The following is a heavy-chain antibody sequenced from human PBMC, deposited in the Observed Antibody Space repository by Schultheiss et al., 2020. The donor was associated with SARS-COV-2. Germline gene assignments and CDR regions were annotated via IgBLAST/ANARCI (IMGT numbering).Heavy chain of an antibody. CDR3: AKGSGGRYCSSTSCYAV. Sequence: GGSLRLSCAASGFTFSSYAMSWVRQAPGKGLEWVSAISGSGGSTYYADSVKGRFTISRDNSKNTLYLQMNSLRAEDTAVYYCAKGSGGRYCSSTSCYAVWGKGTTVTVSS. CDR1: GFTFSSYA. D-gene: IGHD2-2*01. CDR2: ISGSGGST. J-gene: IGHJ6*04. V-gene: IGHV3-23*01.